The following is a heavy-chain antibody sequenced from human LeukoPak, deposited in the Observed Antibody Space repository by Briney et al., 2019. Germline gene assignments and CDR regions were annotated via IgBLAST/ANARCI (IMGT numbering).Heavy chain of an antibody. D-gene: IGHD5-24*01. CDR3: AKAPSGEGYSLLDY. V-gene: IGHV3-33*06. CDR1: GFTFSNYG. J-gene: IGHJ4*02. Sequence: PGRSLRLSCAASGFTFSNYGMHWVRQAPGKGLEWVAIIWSDGSNKYYADSVKGRFTISRDNSKNTLYLQMNSLRVEDTAVYYCAKAPSGEGYSLLDYWGQGTLVSVSS. CDR2: IWSDGSNK.